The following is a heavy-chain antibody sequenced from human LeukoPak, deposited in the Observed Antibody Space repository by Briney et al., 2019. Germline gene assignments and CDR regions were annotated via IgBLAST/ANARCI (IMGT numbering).Heavy chain of an antibody. D-gene: IGHD5-12*01. CDR1: GFTFSSYA. Sequence: GRSLRLSCAASGFTFSSYAMHWVRQAPGKGLEWVAVISYDGSNKYYADSVKGRFTISRDNSKNTLYLQMNSLRAEDTAVYYCARDRGVATPQARVSRSPVYNWFDPWGQGTLVTVSS. CDR3: ARDRGVATPQARVSRSPVYNWFDP. V-gene: IGHV3-30*04. CDR2: ISYDGSNK. J-gene: IGHJ5*02.